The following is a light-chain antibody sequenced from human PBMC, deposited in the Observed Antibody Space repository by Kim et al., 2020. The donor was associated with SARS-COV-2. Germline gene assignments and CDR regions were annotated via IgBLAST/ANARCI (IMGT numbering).Light chain of an antibody. V-gene: IGLV3-21*04. CDR3: QVWDSSSDHLYV. CDR1: NIVSKS. J-gene: IGLJ1*01. CDR2: YDS. Sequence: PGKTARVTCGGNNIVSKSVHWYQRRTGQAPVLVIYYDSDRPSGIPERFSGSNAGNTATLTISRVEAGDEADYYCQVWDSSSDHLYVFGTGTKVTVL.